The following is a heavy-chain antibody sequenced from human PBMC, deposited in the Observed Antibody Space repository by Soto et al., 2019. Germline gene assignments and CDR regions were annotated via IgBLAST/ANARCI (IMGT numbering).Heavy chain of an antibody. D-gene: IGHD3-10*01. CDR2: IYYSGST. V-gene: IGHV4-39*01. J-gene: IGHJ5*02. CDR1: GGSISSSSYY. CDR3: ARHGSGSYYNNWFDP. Sequence: QLQLQESGPGLVKPSETLSLTCTVSGGSISSSSYYWGWIRQPPGKGLEWIGSIYYSGSTYYNPSLKSRVTISVDTSKNQCSLKRSSVTAADTAVYYCARHGSGSYYNNWFDPWGQGALVTVSS.